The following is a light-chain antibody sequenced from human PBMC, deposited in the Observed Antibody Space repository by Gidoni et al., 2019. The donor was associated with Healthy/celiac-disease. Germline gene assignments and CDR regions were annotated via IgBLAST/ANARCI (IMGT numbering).Light chain of an antibody. CDR2: EVS. V-gene: IGLV2-14*01. J-gene: IGLJ2*01. CDR1: SSDVCGYNY. Sequence: QSALTQPASVSGSPGQSITISCPGTSSDVCGYNYVSWYQQHPGKAPKLMIYEVSNRPSGVSNRFSGSKSGNTASLTISGLQAEDEADYYCSSYTSSSTQVFGGGTKLTVL. CDR3: SSYTSSSTQV.